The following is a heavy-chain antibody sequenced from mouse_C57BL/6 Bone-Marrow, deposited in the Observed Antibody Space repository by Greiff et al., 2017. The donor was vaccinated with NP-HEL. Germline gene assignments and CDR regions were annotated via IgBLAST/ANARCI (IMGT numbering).Heavy chain of an antibody. CDR3: ARDYGSSPYAMDY. Sequence: VKLQQPGAELVMPGASVKLSCKASGYTFTSYWMHWVKQRPGQGLEWIGEIDPSDSYTNYNQKFKGKSTLTVDKSSSTAYMQLSSLTSEDSAVYYCARDYGSSPYAMDYWGQGTSVNVSS. J-gene: IGHJ4*01. CDR1: GYTFTSYW. V-gene: IGHV1-69*01. CDR2: IDPSDSYT. D-gene: IGHD1-1*01.